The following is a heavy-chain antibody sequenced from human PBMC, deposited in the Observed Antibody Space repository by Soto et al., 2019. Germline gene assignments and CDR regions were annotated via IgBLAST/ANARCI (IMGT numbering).Heavy chain of an antibody. V-gene: IGHV4-4*07. Sequence: QVQLQESGPGLVKPSETLSLTCTVSGGSSSSYYWSWIRQPAGKGLEWIGRIYTSGSTNYNPSLKSRVTMSVDTSKNQFSLKLSSVTAADTAVYYCARDRPAMATNWFDPWGQGTLVTVSS. CDR2: IYTSGST. J-gene: IGHJ5*02. CDR3: ARDRPAMATNWFDP. CDR1: GGSSSSYY. D-gene: IGHD5-18*01.